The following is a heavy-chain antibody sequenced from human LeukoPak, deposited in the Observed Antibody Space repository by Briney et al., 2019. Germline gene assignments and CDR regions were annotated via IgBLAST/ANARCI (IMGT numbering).Heavy chain of an antibody. J-gene: IGHJ3*02. D-gene: IGHD6-19*01. CDR1: GGSISSGGYY. V-gene: IGHV4-61*08. CDR3: ARHEGVAVAGRGAFDI. CDR2: IYYSGST. Sequence: SQTLSLTCTVSGGSISSGGYYWSWIRQPPGKGLEWIGYIYYSGSTNYNPSLKSRVTISVDTSKNQFSLKLSSVTAADTAVYCCARHEGVAVAGRGAFDIWGQGTMVTVSS.